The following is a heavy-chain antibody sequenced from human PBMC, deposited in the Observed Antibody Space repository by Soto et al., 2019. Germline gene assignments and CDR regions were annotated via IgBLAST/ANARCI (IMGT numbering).Heavy chain of an antibody. CDR2: IRTKANSYAT. V-gene: IGHV3-73*02. J-gene: IGHJ6*02. D-gene: IGHD2-15*01. Sequence: EVQLVESGGGLVQPGESLKLSCAASGFTFRGSAMHWVRQASGKGLEWVGRIRTKANSYATAYAASVQGRFTISRDDSKSTADLQMNRLKTEDTAGYFCTGSLLAYCSGGKFHTGYYYYGMDVWGPGTAVTVSS. CDR1: GFTFRGSA. CDR3: TGSLLAYCSGGKFHTGYYYYGMDV.